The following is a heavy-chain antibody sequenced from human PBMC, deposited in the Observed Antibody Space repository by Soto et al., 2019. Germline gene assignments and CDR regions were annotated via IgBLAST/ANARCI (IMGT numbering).Heavy chain of an antibody. CDR1: GESISSSSYY. D-gene: IGHD2-21*02. CDR2: IYYSGRT. V-gene: IGHV4-39*01. J-gene: IGHJ4*02. CDR3: ARQRTTVVTQAYFDH. Sequence: SETLSLTCIVSGESISSSSYYWGWIRQPPGKGLEWIGNIYYSGRTYYNPSFKSRVTISIDTSKNQFSLKLSSVTATDTAVYYCARQRTTVVTQAYFDHWGQGALVTVSS.